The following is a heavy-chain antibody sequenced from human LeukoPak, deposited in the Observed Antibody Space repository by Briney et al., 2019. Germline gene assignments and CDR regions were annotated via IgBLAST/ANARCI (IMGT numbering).Heavy chain of an antibody. D-gene: IGHD4-17*01. J-gene: IGHJ4*02. CDR3: AREPDNTEYFDY. Sequence: GASVKVSCKASGYTFTIFDMHWMRQAPGQGLEWMGGIIPIFGTANYAQKLQGRVTMTTDTSTSTAYMELRSLRSDDTAVYYCAREPDNTEYFDYWGQGTLVTVSS. CDR1: GYTFTIFD. CDR2: IIPIFGTA. V-gene: IGHV1-18*04.